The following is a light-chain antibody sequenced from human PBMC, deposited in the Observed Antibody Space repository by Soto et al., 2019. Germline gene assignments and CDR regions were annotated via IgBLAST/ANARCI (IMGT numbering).Light chain of an antibody. CDR2: EVS. J-gene: IGLJ1*01. V-gene: IGLV2-14*01. CDR1: SSDVGGFNY. CDR3: CSYTSSSTRI. Sequence: ALTQPASVSGSPGQSITVSCTGTSSDVGGFNYVSWYQQRPGKAPKLMIYEVSNRPSGVPRRFSGSKSGKTASLTIAGLQAEDEADYYCCSYTSSSTRIFGTGTKVTVL.